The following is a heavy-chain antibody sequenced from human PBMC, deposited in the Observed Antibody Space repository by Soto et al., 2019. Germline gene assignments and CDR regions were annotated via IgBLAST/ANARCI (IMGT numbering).Heavy chain of an antibody. D-gene: IGHD3-10*01. CDR3: AREGESITMVRGVSYYSYGMEV. V-gene: IGHV1-69*06. CDR1: GCTFSSYA. CDR2: IIPIFGTA. Sequence: SVKVSCKASGCTFSSYAISWVRQAPGQGLEWMGGIIPIFGTANYAQKFQGRVTITADKSTSTAYMELSSLRSEETAVYYCAREGESITMVRGVSYYSYGMEVWGQGTTVHVSS. J-gene: IGHJ6*01.